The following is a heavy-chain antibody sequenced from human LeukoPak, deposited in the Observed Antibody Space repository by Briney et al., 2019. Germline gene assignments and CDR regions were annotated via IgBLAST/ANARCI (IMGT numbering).Heavy chain of an antibody. CDR2: IIPIFGTA. V-gene: IGHV1-69*13. D-gene: IGHD3-22*01. CDR3: ARAFGTDYHASSGYYFPLENAFDI. CDR1: GGTFSSYA. J-gene: IGHJ3*02. Sequence: SVKVSCKASGGTFSSYAISWVRQAPGQGLEWMGGIIPIFGTANYAQKFQGRVTITADESTSTAYMELSSLRSEDTAVYYCARAFGTDYHASSGYYFPLENAFDIWGQGTMVTVSS.